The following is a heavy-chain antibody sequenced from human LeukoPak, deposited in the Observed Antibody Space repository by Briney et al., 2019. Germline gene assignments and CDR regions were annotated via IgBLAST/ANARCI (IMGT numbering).Heavy chain of an antibody. V-gene: IGHV4-34*01. CDR3: ASGSYGPLFDY. CDR1: GGSFGGYY. Sequence: SETLSLTCAVYGGSFGGYYWSWIRQPPGKGLEWIGEINHSGSTNYNPSLKSRVTISVDTSKNQFSLKLSSVTAADTAVYYCASGSYGPLFDYWGQGTLVTVSS. J-gene: IGHJ4*02. D-gene: IGHD3-16*01. CDR2: INHSGST.